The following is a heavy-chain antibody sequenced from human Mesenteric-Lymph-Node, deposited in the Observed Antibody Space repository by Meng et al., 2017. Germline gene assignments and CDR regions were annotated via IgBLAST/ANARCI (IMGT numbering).Heavy chain of an antibody. Sequence: GESLKISCVVSGFAFSSYAMSWVRQAPGKGLEWVSAISGSGGSTYYADSVKGRFTISRDNSKNTLYLQMNSLRAEDTAVYYCARLVPAAMPFAYWGPGTQVHLSS. CDR3: ARLVPAAMPFAY. D-gene: IGHD2-2*01. CDR1: GFAFSSYA. CDR2: ISGSGGST. V-gene: IGHV3-23*01. J-gene: IGHJ4*01.